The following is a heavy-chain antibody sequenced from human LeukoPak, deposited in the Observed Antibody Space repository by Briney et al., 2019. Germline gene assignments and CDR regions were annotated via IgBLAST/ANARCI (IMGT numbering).Heavy chain of an antibody. CDR3: AKRGVVIRVILVGFHKEAYYFDS. J-gene: IGHJ4*02. CDR1: GITLSNYG. D-gene: IGHD2-15*01. Sequence: GGSLRLSCTVSGITLSNYGMSWVRQAPGKGLEWVAGISDSGGRTNYADSVKGRFTLSRDNPKNTVYLQMNSLRAEDTAAYFCAKRGVVIRVILVGFHKEAYYFDSWGQGALVTVSS. CDR2: ISDSGGRT. V-gene: IGHV3-23*01.